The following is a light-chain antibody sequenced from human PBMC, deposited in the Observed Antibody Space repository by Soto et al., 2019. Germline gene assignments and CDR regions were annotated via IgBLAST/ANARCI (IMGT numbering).Light chain of an antibody. V-gene: IGKV3-11*01. J-gene: IGKJ5*01. CDR3: QQSLTMPIT. CDR1: QSVDSY. CDR2: GAS. Sequence: EIVLTQSPASLSLSPGERATLSCRASQSVDSYLVWYQQKPGQAPRLLIFGASNRATGIPARFSGSGSGTDFTLTIADLQPDDFGTYYCQQSLTMPITFGHGTRLEIK.